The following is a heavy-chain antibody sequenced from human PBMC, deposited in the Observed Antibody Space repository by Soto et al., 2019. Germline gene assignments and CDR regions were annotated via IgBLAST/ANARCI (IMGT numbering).Heavy chain of an antibody. Sequence: PSETLSLTCTVSGATLSGYYWSWIRQPPGKELEWIGYISNTGSTNYNPSLKSRVTISLDTSKNQFSLSLTSVTAADTAVYYCARGLVATHWGQGTLVTVSS. CDR3: ARGLVATH. V-gene: IGHV4-59*01. CDR2: ISNTGST. J-gene: IGHJ4*02. CDR1: GATLSGYY. D-gene: IGHD5-12*01.